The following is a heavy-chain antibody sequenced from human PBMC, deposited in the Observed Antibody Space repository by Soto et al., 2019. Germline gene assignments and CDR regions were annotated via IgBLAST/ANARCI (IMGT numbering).Heavy chain of an antibody. CDR1: GGTFSSYT. CDR3: AKDYGGKDGDY. CDR2: IIPIRGIA. D-gene: IGHD4-17*01. V-gene: IGHV1-69*08. J-gene: IGHJ4*02. Sequence: QVQLVQSGAEVKKPGSSVKVSCKASGGTFSSYTISWVRQAPGQGLEWMGRIIPIRGIANYAQKFQGRVTSTADKSTSTAYMKLSSLRSEDTAVYYCAKDYGGKDGDYWGQGTLVTVSS.